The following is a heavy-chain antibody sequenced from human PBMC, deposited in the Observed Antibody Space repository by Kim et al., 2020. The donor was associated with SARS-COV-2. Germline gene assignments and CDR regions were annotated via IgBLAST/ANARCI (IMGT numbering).Heavy chain of an antibody. J-gene: IGHJ4*02. V-gene: IGHV4-39*01. CDR3: AGEPFGSGSYYISYYFDY. CDR1: GGSISSSSYY. Sequence: SETLSLTCTVSGGSISSSSYYWGWIRQPPGKGLEWIGSIYYSGSTYYNPSLKSRVTISVDTSKNQFSLKLSSVTAADTAVYYCAGEPFGSGSYYISYYFDYWGQGTLVTVSS. CDR2: IYYSGST. D-gene: IGHD3-10*01.